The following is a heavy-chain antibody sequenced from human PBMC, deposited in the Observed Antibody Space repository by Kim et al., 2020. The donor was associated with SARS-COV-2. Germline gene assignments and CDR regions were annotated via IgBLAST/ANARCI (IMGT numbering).Heavy chain of an antibody. D-gene: IGHD5-18*01. J-gene: IGHJ6*02. CDR1: GFTFSSYS. CDR3: ASIPDLDTAMAYYGMDV. V-gene: IGHV3-21*01. CDR2: ISSSSSYI. Sequence: GGSLRLSCAASGFTFSSYSMNWVRQAPGKGLEWVSSISSSSSYIYYADSVKGRFTISRDNAKNSLYLQMNSLRAEDTAVYYCASIPDLDTAMAYYGMDVCGQGTTVTVSS.